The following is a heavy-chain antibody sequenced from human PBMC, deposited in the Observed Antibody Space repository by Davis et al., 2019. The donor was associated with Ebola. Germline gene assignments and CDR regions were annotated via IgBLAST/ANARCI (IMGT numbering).Heavy chain of an antibody. D-gene: IGHD1-7*01. V-gene: IGHV3-7*01. CDR1: GFTFSSYG. CDR2: IKQDGSEK. Sequence: GESLKISCAASGFTFSSYGMHWVRQAPGKGLEWVANIKQDGSEKYCVDSVKGRFTISRDNAKNSLYLQMNSLRAEDTAVYYCARELELLDYWGQGTLVTVSS. J-gene: IGHJ4*02. CDR3: ARELELLDY.